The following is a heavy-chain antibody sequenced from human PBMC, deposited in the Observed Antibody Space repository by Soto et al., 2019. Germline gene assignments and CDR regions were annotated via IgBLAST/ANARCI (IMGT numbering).Heavy chain of an antibody. J-gene: IGHJ3*02. CDR1: GGSISSGGYY. CDR2: IYYSGNT. V-gene: IGHV4-31*03. D-gene: IGHD1-20*01. Sequence: QVQLQESGPGLVKPSQTLSLTCIVSGGSISSGGYYWSWIRQHPGKGLEWIVYIYYSGNTYYSPSLKSRLTISVDTSKNQFSLKLSSVTAADTAVYYCARETDNYKRAGRVGGFDIWGQGTMVTVSS. CDR3: ARETDNYKRAGRVGGFDI.